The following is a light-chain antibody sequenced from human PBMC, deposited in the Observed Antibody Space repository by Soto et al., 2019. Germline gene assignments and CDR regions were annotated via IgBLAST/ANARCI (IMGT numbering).Light chain of an antibody. J-gene: IGKJ1*01. V-gene: IGKV3-20*01. Sequence: EIVLTQSPGTLSLSPGERATLSCRASQSVSSSYLAWYQQKPGQAPRFLIYGASSRATGIPDRFSGSGSGTDFTLTISRLEPEDFAVYYCQQYSNWPPWTFGPGTKVEIK. CDR3: QQYSNWPPWT. CDR1: QSVSSSY. CDR2: GAS.